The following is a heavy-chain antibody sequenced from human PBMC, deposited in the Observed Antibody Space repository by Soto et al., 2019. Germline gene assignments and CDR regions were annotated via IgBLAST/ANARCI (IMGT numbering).Heavy chain of an antibody. D-gene: IGHD2-2*01. CDR3: AKNIENSSTRPGY. CDR1: GFTFSSYA. V-gene: IGHV3-23*01. Sequence: EVQVLESGGGLVQPGGSLRLSCAASGFTFSSYAMSWVRQAPWKGLEWVSAISGSGSSTYYADSVRGRFTISRDNSKNTLYLHMSSLRAEDTAVYYCAKNIENSSTRPGYWGQGTLVTVSS. J-gene: IGHJ4*02. CDR2: ISGSGSST.